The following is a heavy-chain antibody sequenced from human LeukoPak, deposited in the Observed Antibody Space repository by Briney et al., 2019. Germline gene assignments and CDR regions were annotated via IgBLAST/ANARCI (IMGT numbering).Heavy chain of an antibody. J-gene: IGHJ4*02. D-gene: IGHD2-15*01. CDR2: ISCSGTYI. V-gene: IGHV3-21*01. CDR1: GFTFSSYS. Sequence: GGSLRLSCAASGFTFSSYSMAWVRQAPGKGLEWVSSISCSGTYIYCADSVKGRFTISRDNAKNSLYLQMNSLRAEDTALYYCARGVGLLLPGVFDYWGQATLVTVSS. CDR3: ARGVGLLLPGVFDY.